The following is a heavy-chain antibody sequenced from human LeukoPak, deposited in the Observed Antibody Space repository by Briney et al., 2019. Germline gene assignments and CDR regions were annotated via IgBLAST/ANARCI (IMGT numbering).Heavy chain of an antibody. J-gene: IGHJ4*02. D-gene: IGHD5-24*01. CDR2: INPNSGGT. CDR1: GSTFTYYY. Sequence: ASVKVSCKASGSTFTYYYMHWVRQAPGQGLEWMGWINPNSGGTNYAQKFQGRVTMTRDTSISTAYMELSSLRSDDTAVYYCARITILYYFDSWGQGTLVTVSS. V-gene: IGHV1-2*02. CDR3: ARITILYYFDS.